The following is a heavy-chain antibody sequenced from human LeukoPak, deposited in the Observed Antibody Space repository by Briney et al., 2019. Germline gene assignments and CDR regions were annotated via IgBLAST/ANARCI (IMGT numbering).Heavy chain of an antibody. V-gene: IGHV3-7*01. D-gene: IGHD2-15*01. Sequence: GSLRLSCTASGFTFSGYWMDWVRQAPGKGLEWVANIKPDGSEIYYVDSVKGRFTISRDNAKNSLYLQMNSLRAEDTAVYYCARDVGYWYFDLWGRGTLVTVSS. CDR1: GFTFSGYW. J-gene: IGHJ2*01. CDR3: ARDVGYWYFDL. CDR2: IKPDGSEI.